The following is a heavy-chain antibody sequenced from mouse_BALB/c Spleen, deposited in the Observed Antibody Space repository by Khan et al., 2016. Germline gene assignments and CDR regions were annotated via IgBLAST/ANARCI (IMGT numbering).Heavy chain of an antibody. CDR1: GFSLTDYG. J-gene: IGHJ4*01. Sequence: QVQLKESGPGLVAPSQSLSITCTVSGFSLTDYGVSWIRQPPGKGLEWLGVIWGDGSTYYNSALKSRLSISKDNSKSQVFLKMNSLQTDDTAMYYCAKSPVYDLYAMDYWGQGTSVTVSS. CDR3: AKSPVYDLYAMDY. CDR2: IWGDGST. D-gene: IGHD2-3*01. V-gene: IGHV2-6-5*01.